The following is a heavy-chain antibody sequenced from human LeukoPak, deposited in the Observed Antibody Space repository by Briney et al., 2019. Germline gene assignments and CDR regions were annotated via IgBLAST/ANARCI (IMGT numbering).Heavy chain of an antibody. D-gene: IGHD3-22*01. V-gene: IGHV4-4*09. Sequence: SETLSLTCTVSGASISSYYWSWFRRPPGKGLEWIAYIFPSGSINFNPSLKSRVSISVDGSKNNFSLDLSSVTAADTAVYYCARRRDETATAAGYYHMDVWGKGTTVTVSS. CDR1: GASISSYY. CDR2: IFPSGSI. J-gene: IGHJ6*03. CDR3: ARRRDETATAAGYYHMDV.